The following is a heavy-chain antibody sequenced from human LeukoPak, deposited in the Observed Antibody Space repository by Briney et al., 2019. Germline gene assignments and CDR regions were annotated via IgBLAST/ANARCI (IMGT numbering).Heavy chain of an antibody. V-gene: IGHV3-30-3*01. Sequence: GRSLRLSCAASGFTFSSYALHWVRQAPGKGLEWVAVISYDGTNIDYADSVKGRFTISRDNSNNTLYLQMNSLRAEDTAMYYCARDYDSSGYYDYWGQGTLVTVSS. D-gene: IGHD3-22*01. CDR3: ARDYDSSGYYDY. CDR2: ISYDGTNI. J-gene: IGHJ4*02. CDR1: GFTFSSYA.